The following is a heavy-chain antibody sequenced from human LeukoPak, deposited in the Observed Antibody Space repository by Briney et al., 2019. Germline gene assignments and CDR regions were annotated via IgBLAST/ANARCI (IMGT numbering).Heavy chain of an antibody. CDR2: IYPGDSDT. CDR3: ATSESQTKFDY. Sequence: GESLKISCKGSGYSFTSYWIGWVRQMPGKGLEWMGIIYPGDSDTRYSPSFQGQVTISADKSINTAYLQWSNLKASDTAMYFCATSESQTKFDYWGQGTQVIVSS. J-gene: IGHJ4*02. V-gene: IGHV5-51*01. D-gene: IGHD1/OR15-1a*01. CDR1: GYSFTSYW.